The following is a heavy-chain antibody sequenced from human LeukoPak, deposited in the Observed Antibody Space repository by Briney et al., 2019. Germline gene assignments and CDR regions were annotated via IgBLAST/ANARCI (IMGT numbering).Heavy chain of an antibody. J-gene: IGHJ5*01. Sequence: PGGSLRLSCAASGFTFSSYSMNWVRQAPCKGLQWVASITDTGGETYYTDSVEGGFSISRDNSKNTLFLQMNSLRAEDTAVYFCGKSGQFDSWGQGTLVIVSS. CDR1: GFTFSSYS. CDR3: GKSGQFDS. CDR2: ITDTGGET. D-gene: IGHD2-8*02. V-gene: IGHV3-23*01.